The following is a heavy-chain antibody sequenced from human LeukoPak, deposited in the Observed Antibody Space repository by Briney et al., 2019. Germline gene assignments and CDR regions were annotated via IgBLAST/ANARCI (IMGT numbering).Heavy chain of an antibody. CDR2: INHSGST. Sequence: SETLSLTCAVYGGSFSAYYWSWIRQPPGKGLEWIGEINHSGSTNYNPSLKSRVTILMDTSKNQFSLEMSSVTAADTAVYYCARGRGARSSRWYNWFDPWGQGTLVTVSS. J-gene: IGHJ5*02. D-gene: IGHD6-13*01. CDR1: GGSFSAYY. CDR3: ARGRGARSSRWYNWFDP. V-gene: IGHV4-34*01.